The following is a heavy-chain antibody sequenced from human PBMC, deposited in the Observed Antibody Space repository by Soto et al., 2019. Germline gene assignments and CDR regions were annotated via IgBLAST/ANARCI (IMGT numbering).Heavy chain of an antibody. CDR1: GFTFSDYY. CDR3: TTTVLMVYANAPDSNSNV. CDR2: IKSETVSGTT. V-gene: IGHV3-15*01. D-gene: IGHD2-8*01. J-gene: IGHJ3*01. Sequence: GGSLRLSCAACGFTFSDYYMSWIRQAPRQGPEGIGHIKSETVSGTTDFAASLKGRFTISSDGLDCTLYLQLTTLKTEDPALDYRTTTVLMVYANAPDSNSNVWR.